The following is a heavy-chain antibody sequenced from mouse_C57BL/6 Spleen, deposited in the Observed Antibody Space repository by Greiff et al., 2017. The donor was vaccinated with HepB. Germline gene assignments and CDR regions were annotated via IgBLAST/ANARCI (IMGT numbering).Heavy chain of an antibody. D-gene: IGHD4-1*01. J-gene: IGHJ1*03. CDR2: INPSNGGT. CDR1: GYTFTSYW. V-gene: IGHV1-53*01. Sequence: QVQLQQPGTELVKPGASVKLSCKASGYTFTSYWMHWVKQRPGQGLEWIGNINPSNGGTNYNEKFKSKATLTVDKSSSTAYLQLSSLTSEDSAVYYCARALGRDWYFDVWGTGTTVTVSS. CDR3: ARALGRDWYFDV.